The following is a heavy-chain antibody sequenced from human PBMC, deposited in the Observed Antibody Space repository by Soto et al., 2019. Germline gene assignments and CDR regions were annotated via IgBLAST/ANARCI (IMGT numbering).Heavy chain of an antibody. D-gene: IGHD2-15*01. J-gene: IGHJ4*02. CDR1: GYTFTSYA. CDR3: ARTYSAPFDH. V-gene: IGHV1-3*01. CDR2: INAGNGNT. Sequence: GASVKASCQASGYTFTSYAMHWVRQAPGQELEGMGRINAGNGNTIYSQKFQGRVTITRDTSASTAYMELSSLRSEDTVVYYCARTYSAPFDHWGQGTLVTGSS.